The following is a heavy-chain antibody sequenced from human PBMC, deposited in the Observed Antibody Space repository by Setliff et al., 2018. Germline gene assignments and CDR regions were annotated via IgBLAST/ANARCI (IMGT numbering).Heavy chain of an antibody. J-gene: IGHJ5*02. CDR3: ARVRSSSWLVVNWFDP. CDR2: INPNSGGT. D-gene: IGHD6-13*01. Sequence: GASVKVSCKASGYTFTGYYMHWVRQAPGQGLEWMGRINPNSGGTNYAQKFQGRVTMTRDTSISTAYMELSRLRSDDTAVYYCARVRSSSWLVVNWFDPWGQGTRVTAPQ. V-gene: IGHV1-2*06. CDR1: GYTFTGYY.